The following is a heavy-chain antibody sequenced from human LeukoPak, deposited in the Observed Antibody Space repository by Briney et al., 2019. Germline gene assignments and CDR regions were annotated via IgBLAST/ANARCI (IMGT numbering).Heavy chain of an antibody. V-gene: IGHV3-23*01. CDR3: ANANSEYITVDY. CDR1: GFTFSSYA. Sequence: GGSLRLSCAASGFTFSSYAMSWVRQAPGMGLEWVSGISGGGGTTFYADSVKGRFTISRDNSKNTLYLQMNSLRVKDTAVYYCANANSEYITVDYWGQGTLVTVSS. CDR2: ISGGGGTT. J-gene: IGHJ4*02. D-gene: IGHD5-18*01.